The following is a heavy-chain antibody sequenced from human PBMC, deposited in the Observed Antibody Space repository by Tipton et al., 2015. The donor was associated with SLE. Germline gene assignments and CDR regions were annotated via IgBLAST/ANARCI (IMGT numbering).Heavy chain of an antibody. Sequence: SLRLSCAASGFTFSSYGMHWVRQAPGKGLVWVAVIWTDGSNKYYADSVKGRFTISRDNSKNTLYLQMSSLRVEDTAVYFCAGAPDWGGGGCCRGRHYHGMDVGRRGTTVTVSS. CDR2: IWTDGSNK. V-gene: IGHV3-33*08. D-gene: IGHD2-21*01. J-gene: IGHJ6*02. CDR3: AGAPDWGGGGCCRGRHYHGMDV. CDR1: GFTFSSYG.